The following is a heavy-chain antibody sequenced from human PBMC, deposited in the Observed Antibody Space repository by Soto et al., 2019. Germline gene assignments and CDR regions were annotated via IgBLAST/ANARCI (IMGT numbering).Heavy chain of an antibody. CDR3: ARDRDVLLWFSFDY. V-gene: IGHV3-33*01. D-gene: IGHD3-10*01. J-gene: IGHJ4*02. Sequence: PGESLKISCAASGFTFSNYAMHWVRQAPGKGLEWVAVIWYDGSNKYYADSVKGRFTISRDNSKNTLYLQMNSLRAEDTAVYYCARDRDVLLWFSFDYWGQGTLVTVS. CDR2: IWYDGSNK. CDR1: GFTFSNYA.